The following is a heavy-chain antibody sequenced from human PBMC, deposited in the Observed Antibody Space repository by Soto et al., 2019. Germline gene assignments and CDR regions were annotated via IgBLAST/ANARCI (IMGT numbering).Heavy chain of an antibody. V-gene: IGHV3-21*01. CDR3: ARDSVGTYYYYYMDV. J-gene: IGHJ6*03. CDR1: GFTFSSYS. D-gene: IGHD2-21*02. Sequence: GGSLRLSCAASGFTFSSYSMNWVRQAPGKGLEWVSSISSSSSYIYYADSVKGRFTISRDNAKNSLYLQMNSLRAEDTAVYYCARDSVGTYYYYYMDVWGKGTTVTVSS. CDR2: ISSSSSYI.